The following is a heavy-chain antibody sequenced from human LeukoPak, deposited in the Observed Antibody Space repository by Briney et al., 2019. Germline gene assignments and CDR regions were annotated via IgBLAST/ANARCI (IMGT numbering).Heavy chain of an antibody. Sequence: PSETLSLTCAVYGGSFSGYYWSWTRQPPGKGLEWIGEINHSGSTNYNPSLKSRVTISVDTSKNQFSLKLSSVTAADTAVYYCARAHRDILTGAIDYWGQGTLVTVSS. CDR1: GGSFSGYY. CDR2: INHSGST. V-gene: IGHV4-34*01. D-gene: IGHD3-9*01. CDR3: ARAHRDILTGAIDY. J-gene: IGHJ4*02.